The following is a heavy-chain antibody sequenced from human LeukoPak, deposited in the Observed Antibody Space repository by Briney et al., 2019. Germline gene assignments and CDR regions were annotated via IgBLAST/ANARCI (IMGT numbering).Heavy chain of an antibody. CDR1: GGTFSSYA. J-gene: IGHJ3*02. Sequence: SVKVSCKASGGTFSSYAISWVRQAPGQGLEWMGGIITIFGTANYAQKFQGRVTITADKSTSTAYMELSSLRSEDTAVYYCAGKAAAWSAFDIWGQGTMVTVSS. D-gene: IGHD6-13*01. V-gene: IGHV1-69*06. CDR2: IITIFGTA. CDR3: AGKAAAWSAFDI.